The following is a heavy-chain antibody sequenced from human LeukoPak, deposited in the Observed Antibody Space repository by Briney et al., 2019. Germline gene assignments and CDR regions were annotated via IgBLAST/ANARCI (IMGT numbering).Heavy chain of an antibody. CDR2: ISYDGSNK. Sequence: GGSLRLSCAASGFTFSSYAMHWVGQAPGKGLEWVAVISYDGSNKYYADSVKGRFTISRDNSKNTLYLQMNSLRAEDTAVYYCARDTNFDYWGQGTLVTVSS. D-gene: IGHD1-1*01. CDR1: GFTFSSYA. J-gene: IGHJ4*02. CDR3: ARDTNFDY. V-gene: IGHV3-30-3*01.